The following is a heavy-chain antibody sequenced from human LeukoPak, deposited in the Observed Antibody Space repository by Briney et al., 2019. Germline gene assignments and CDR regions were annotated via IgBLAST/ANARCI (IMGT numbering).Heavy chain of an antibody. CDR1: GGSISSYY. D-gene: IGHD4-17*01. CDR2: IYTSGST. V-gene: IGHV4-4*07. CDR3: SRARSPTEAVYKFDY. Sequence: NPSETLSLTCTVSGGSISSYYWSWIRQPAGKGLEWIGRIYTSGSTNYNPSLKSRVTMSVDTSTNQFSLKLNSVTTADTSVYYCSRARSPTEAVYKFDYWGQGTLVTVSS. J-gene: IGHJ4*02.